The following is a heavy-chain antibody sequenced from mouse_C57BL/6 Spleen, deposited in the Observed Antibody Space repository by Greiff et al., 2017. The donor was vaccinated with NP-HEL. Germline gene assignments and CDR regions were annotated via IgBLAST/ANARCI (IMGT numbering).Heavy chain of an antibody. J-gene: IGHJ2*01. Sequence: QVQLKQPGAELVKPGASVKLSCKASGYTFTSYWMHWVKQRPGQGLEWIGMIHPNSGSTNYNEKFKSKATLTVDKSSSTAYMQLSSLTSEDSAVYYCARDYGSRLYFDYWGQGTTLTVSS. V-gene: IGHV1-64*01. D-gene: IGHD1-1*01. CDR3: ARDYGSRLYFDY. CDR2: IHPNSGST. CDR1: GYTFTSYW.